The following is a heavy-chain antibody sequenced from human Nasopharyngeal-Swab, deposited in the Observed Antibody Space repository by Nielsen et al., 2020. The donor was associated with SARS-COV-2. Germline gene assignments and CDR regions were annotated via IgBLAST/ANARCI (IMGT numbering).Heavy chain of an antibody. Sequence: SCTVSGGSISSGGYYWSWIRQHPGKGLEWIGYIYYSGSTYYNPSLNSRVTISVDTSKNQFSLKLSSVTAADTAVYYCARLDILTGLFDYWGQGTLVTVSS. J-gene: IGHJ4*02. CDR3: ARLDILTGLFDY. V-gene: IGHV4-31*02. CDR2: IYYSGST. CDR1: GGSISSGGYY. D-gene: IGHD3-9*01.